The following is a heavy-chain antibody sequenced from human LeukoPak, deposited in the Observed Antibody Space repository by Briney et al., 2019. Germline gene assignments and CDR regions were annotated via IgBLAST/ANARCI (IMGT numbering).Heavy chain of an antibody. J-gene: IGHJ6*02. CDR2: VSHRGAT. CDR3: ARDRRGSLITFDL. CDR1: GASINGFF. V-gene: IGHV4-59*01. Sequence: PSETLSLTCSVSGASINGFFWNWIRQTPEKGLEWIGYVSHRGATTSNPTLKSRVSITIDASKSQISLTMTSVTAADSALYYCARDRRGSLITFDLWGPGTTVSVS. D-gene: IGHD1-26*01.